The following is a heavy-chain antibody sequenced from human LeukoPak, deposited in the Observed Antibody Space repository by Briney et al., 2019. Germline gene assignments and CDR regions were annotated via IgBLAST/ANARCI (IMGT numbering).Heavy chain of an antibody. J-gene: IGHJ1*01. D-gene: IGHD4-23*01. CDR1: GGSISSSSYY. CDR3: ARDYGGNFQH. CDR2: IYYSGST. Sequence: PSETLSLTCTVSGGSISSSSYYWGWIRQPPGKGLEWIGSIYYSGSTYYNPSLKSRVTISVDTSRNQFSLKLSSVTAADTAVYYCARDYGGNFQHWGQGTLVTVSS. V-gene: IGHV4-39*07.